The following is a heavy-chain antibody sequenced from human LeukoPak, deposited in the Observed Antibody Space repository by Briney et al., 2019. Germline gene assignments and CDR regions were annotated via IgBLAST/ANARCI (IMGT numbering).Heavy chain of an antibody. CDR1: GGTFSSYA. D-gene: IGHD3-10*01. J-gene: IGHJ4*02. CDR3: ARDLEGYHYGSGNYPQ. CDR2: IIPILGIA. Sequence: GASVKVSCKASGGTFSSYAISWVRQAPGQGLEWMGRIIPILGIANYAQKFQGRVTITADKSTSTAYMELNSLTSDDTAVYYCARDLEGYHYGSGNYPQWGQGTLVTVSS. V-gene: IGHV1-69*04.